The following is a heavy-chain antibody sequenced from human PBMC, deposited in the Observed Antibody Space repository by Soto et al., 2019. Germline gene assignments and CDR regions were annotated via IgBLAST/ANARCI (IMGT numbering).Heavy chain of an antibody. D-gene: IGHD2-2*01. J-gene: IGHJ3*02. Sequence: PGGSLRLSCTASGFTFGDYAMSWFRQAPGKGLEWVGFIRSKAYGGTTEYAASVKGRFTISRDDSKSIAYLQMNSLKTEDTAVYYCTRDCSSTSCYPPDAVDIWGQGTMVTIS. CDR1: GFTFGDYA. V-gene: IGHV3-49*03. CDR2: IRSKAYGGTT. CDR3: TRDCSSTSCYPPDAVDI.